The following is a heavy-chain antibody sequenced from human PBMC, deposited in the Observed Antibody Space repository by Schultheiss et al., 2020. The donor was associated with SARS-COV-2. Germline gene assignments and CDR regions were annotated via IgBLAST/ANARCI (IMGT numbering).Heavy chain of an antibody. CDR3: ARLLGSSTSPFDY. CDR1: GYSFISYW. J-gene: IGHJ4*02. CDR2: IYPGDSDT. V-gene: IGHV5-51*01. D-gene: IGHD2-2*01. Sequence: GESLKISCKGSGYSFISYWIAWVRQMPGKGLEWMGIIYPGDSDTRYSPSFQGQVTISADKSISTAYLQWNSLKASDTAMYYCARLLGSSTSPFDYWGQGTLVTVSS.